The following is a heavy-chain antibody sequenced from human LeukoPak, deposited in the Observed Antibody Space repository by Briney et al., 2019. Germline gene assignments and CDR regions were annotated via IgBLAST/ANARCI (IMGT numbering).Heavy chain of an antibody. J-gene: IGHJ3*02. V-gene: IGHV4-59*01. CDR2: IYYSGST. D-gene: IGHD3-3*01. CDR1: GGPISSYY. CDR3: ARVITIGVDAFDI. Sequence: SETLSLTCTVSGGPISSYYWSWIRQPPGKGLEWIGYIYYSGSTNYNPSLKSRVTISVDTSKNQFSLKLSSVTAADTAVYYCARVITIGVDAFDIWGQGTMVTVSS.